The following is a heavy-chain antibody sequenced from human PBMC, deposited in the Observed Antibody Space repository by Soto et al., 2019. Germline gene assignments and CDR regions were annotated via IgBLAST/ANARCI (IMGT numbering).Heavy chain of an antibody. Sequence: QVQLVESGGGVVQPGRSLRLSCAASGFTFSYYAMHWVRQAPGKGLEWVALISYDGSNIYYADSVKGRFTISRDNSNSTLYLQMNSLRVEDTAIYLCVRDRGHNIGHYELFDYWGQGTLVAVSS. D-gene: IGHD3-3*01. CDR1: GFTFSYYA. V-gene: IGHV3-30-3*01. CDR2: ISYDGSNI. CDR3: VRDRGHNIGHYELFDY. J-gene: IGHJ4*02.